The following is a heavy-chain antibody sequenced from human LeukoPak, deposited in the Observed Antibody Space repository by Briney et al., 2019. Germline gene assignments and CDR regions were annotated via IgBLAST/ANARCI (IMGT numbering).Heavy chain of an antibody. CDR2: IKQDGSEK. CDR3: ARGRIDSSSQLKYYFDY. Sequence: GGSLRLSCAASGFTFSTYWMSWVRQAPGKGLEWLANIKQDGSEKYYVDSVKGRFTISRDNAKNSLYLQMNSLRAEDTAVYYCARGRIDSSSQLKYYFDYWGQGTLVTVSS. V-gene: IGHV3-7*03. J-gene: IGHJ4*02. CDR1: GFTFSTYW. D-gene: IGHD6-13*01.